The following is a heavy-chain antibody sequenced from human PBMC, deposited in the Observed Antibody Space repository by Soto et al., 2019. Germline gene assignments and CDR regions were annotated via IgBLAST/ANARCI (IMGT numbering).Heavy chain of an antibody. D-gene: IGHD6-13*01. CDR2: IWYDGSNK. Sequence: GGSLRLSCAASGFTFSSYGMHWVRQAPGKGLEWVAVIWYDGSNKYYADSVKGRFTISRDNSKNTLYLQMNSLRAEDTAVYYCARDEYSSSWYVGGSAYYYYGMDVWGQGTTVTVSS. J-gene: IGHJ6*02. CDR3: ARDEYSSSWYVGGSAYYYYGMDV. CDR1: GFTFSSYG. V-gene: IGHV3-33*01.